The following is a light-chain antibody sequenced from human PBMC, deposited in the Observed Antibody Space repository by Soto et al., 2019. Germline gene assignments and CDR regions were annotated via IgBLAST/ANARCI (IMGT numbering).Light chain of an antibody. CDR1: SSNIGAGYD. CDR2: GNN. CDR3: QSYDSSLSGWV. Sequence: QSVLTQPPSVSGAPGQRVTIFCTGSSSNIGAGYDVHWYQQFPGTAPKLLIYGNNSRPSGVPDRFSASKSGTSASLAITGLQAEDEADYYCQSYDSSLSGWVFGGGTKVTVL. J-gene: IGLJ3*02. V-gene: IGLV1-40*01.